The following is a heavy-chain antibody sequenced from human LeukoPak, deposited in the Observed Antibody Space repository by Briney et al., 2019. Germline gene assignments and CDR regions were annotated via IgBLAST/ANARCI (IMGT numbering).Heavy chain of an antibody. Sequence: GGSLRLSCAASGFTFNNYNMNWVRQAPGKALEWVSSITSSGTYIFYADSVKGRFTISRDNAKNSLYLQMNSLGPEDTAVYYCARDGIIAVVGLDVWGKGTTVTVSS. D-gene: IGHD6-19*01. J-gene: IGHJ6*04. CDR2: ITSSGTYI. CDR3: ARDGIIAVVGLDV. V-gene: IGHV3-21*01. CDR1: GFTFNNYN.